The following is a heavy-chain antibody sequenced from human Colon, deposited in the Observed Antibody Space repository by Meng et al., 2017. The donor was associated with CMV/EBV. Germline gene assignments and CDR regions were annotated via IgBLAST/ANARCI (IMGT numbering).Heavy chain of an antibody. D-gene: IGHD5-24*01. CDR1: GYTFTNYY. CDR2: INPNMGGP. V-gene: IGHV1-2*02. CDR3: ARAGDDYFDL. Sequence: ASVKVSCKASGYTFTNYYIHWVRQAPGQGLEWMGWINPNMGGPTYAQKFKGRITVTRDTSISTVYMEVNSLTSDDTAVYYCARAGDDYFDLWGQGTLVTVSS. J-gene: IGHJ4*02.